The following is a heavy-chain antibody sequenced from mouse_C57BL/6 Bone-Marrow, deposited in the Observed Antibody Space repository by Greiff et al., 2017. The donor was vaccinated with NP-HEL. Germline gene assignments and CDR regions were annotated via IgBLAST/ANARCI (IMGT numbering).Heavy chain of an antibody. Sequence: VKLQQPGAELVRPGTSVKLSCKASGYTFTSYWMHWVKQRPGQGLEWIGVIDPSDSYTNYNQKFKGKATLTVDTSSSTAYMQLSSLTSEDSAVYYCARWLLRRGGWFAYWGQGTLVTVSA. CDR1: GYTFTSYW. V-gene: IGHV1-59*01. J-gene: IGHJ3*01. D-gene: IGHD2-3*01. CDR2: IDPSDSYT. CDR3: ARWLLRRGGWFAY.